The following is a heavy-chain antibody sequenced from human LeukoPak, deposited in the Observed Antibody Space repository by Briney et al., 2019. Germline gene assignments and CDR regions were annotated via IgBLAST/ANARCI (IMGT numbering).Heavy chain of an antibody. CDR3: AREGGSGSVYYYYYMDV. Sequence: GGSLRLSCAASGFTFSSYGMHWVRQAPGKGLEWVAVISYDGSNKYYADSVKGRFTISRDNSKNTLYLQMNSLRAEDTAVYYCAREGGSGSVYYYYYMDVWGKGTTVTISS. CDR1: GFTFSSYG. V-gene: IGHV3-30*03. D-gene: IGHD3-3*01. J-gene: IGHJ6*03. CDR2: ISYDGSNK.